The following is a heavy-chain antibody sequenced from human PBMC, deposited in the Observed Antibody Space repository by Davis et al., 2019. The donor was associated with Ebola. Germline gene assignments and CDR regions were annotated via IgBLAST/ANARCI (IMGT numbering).Heavy chain of an antibody. CDR1: GYSISSGYYY. CDR2: IYNSVST. D-gene: IGHD1-1*01. CDR3: GGGRTGRLEY. V-gene: IGHV4-38-2*02. Sequence: PSETLSLTCTVSGYSISSGYYYWGWIRQAPGKGLEWIGSIYNSVSTHYNPSLKSRLTISIDTSKNQFSLELRSVTAADTAVYYCGGGRTGRLEYWGQGTLATVSS. J-gene: IGHJ4*02.